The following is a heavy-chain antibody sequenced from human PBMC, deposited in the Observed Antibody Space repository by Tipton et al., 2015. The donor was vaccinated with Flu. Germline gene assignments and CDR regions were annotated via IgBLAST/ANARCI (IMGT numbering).Heavy chain of an antibody. V-gene: IGHV4-61*02. D-gene: IGHD3-10*01. Sequence: TLSLTCTVSGGSISSGSNYWNWVRQPAGKGLEWIGRISTSGNTNYNPSLKNQVTISVDASKNQFSLELTSVTAADTAVYYCAVFGSGTSFEAFDVWGQGALFTVSS. J-gene: IGHJ3*01. CDR2: ISTSGNT. CDR1: GGSISSGSNY. CDR3: AVFGSGTSFEAFDV.